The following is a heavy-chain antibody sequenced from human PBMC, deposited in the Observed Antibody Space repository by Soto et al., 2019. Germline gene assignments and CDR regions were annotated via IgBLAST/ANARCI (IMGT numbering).Heavy chain of an antibody. CDR1: GGTFSSYA. CDR3: ARSQGSSTSLEIYYYYYSGMDV. D-gene: IGHD2-2*01. V-gene: IGHV1-69*01. J-gene: IGHJ6*02. CDR2: IIPISGTA. Sequence: QVQLVQSGAEVKKPGSSVKVSCKASGGTFSSYAISWVRQAPGQGLEWMGGIIPISGTANYAQKFQGIVTITADESTSTAYMELSSLRSEDTAVYYCARSQGSSTSLEIYYYYYSGMDVWGQGTTVTVSS.